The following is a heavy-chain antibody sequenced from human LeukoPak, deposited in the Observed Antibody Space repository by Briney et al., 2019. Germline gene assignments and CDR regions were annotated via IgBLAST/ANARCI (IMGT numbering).Heavy chain of an antibody. CDR1: GFTFSSYW. D-gene: IGHD5/OR15-5a*01. V-gene: IGHV3-11*04. CDR3: ARDRLPFPFDY. J-gene: IGHJ4*02. CDR2: ISSSGSAI. Sequence: GGSLRLSCAASGFTFSSYWMSWIRQAPGKGLEWLSYISSSGSAIYYADPVKGRFTISRDNAKNSLYLQMNSLRADDTAMYYCARDRLPFPFDYWGQGTLVTVSS.